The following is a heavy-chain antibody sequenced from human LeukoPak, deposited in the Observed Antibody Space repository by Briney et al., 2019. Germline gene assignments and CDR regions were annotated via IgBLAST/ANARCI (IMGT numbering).Heavy chain of an antibody. Sequence: SETLSLTCTVSGGSISSYYWSWLRQPPGKGLEYIGYTHYSGATNYNPSLKSRVTISLDTSGNQFSLKLSSVTAADTAVYYCARTTEDCNSASCYQYCFDPWGQGTLVTVSS. CDR3: ARTTEDCNSASCYQYCFDP. J-gene: IGHJ5*02. D-gene: IGHD2-2*01. CDR1: GGSISSYY. CDR2: THYSGAT. V-gene: IGHV4-59*01.